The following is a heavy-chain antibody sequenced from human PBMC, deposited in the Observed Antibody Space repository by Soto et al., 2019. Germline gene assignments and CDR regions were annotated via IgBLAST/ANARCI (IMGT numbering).Heavy chain of an antibody. Sequence: QVQLVGSGGGVVQPGRSLRLSCAASGFTFNNFAMHWVRQAPGKGLEWVAVISYDGGDKYYADSVKGRFTISRDNSKNTLYLQMNGLRAEDTAVYYCARDLSTGAADYYFDYWGQGALVTVSS. V-gene: IGHV3-30*03. J-gene: IGHJ4*02. CDR2: ISYDGGDK. D-gene: IGHD6-13*01. CDR1: GFTFNNFA. CDR3: ARDLSTGAADYYFDY.